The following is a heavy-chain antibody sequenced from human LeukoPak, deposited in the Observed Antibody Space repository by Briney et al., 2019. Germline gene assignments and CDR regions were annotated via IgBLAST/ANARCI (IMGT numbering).Heavy chain of an antibody. Sequence: SETLSLTCTVSGGSISSYYWSWIRQPPGKGLEWIGYIYDSGSTNYNPSLKSRVTISVDTSKNQFSLKLSSVTAADTAVYYCAGHHPRNTVDFWGQGTLVTVSS. CDR3: AGHHPRNTVDF. CDR2: IYDSGST. CDR1: GGSISSYY. V-gene: IGHV4-59*08. D-gene: IGHD2/OR15-2a*01. J-gene: IGHJ4*02.